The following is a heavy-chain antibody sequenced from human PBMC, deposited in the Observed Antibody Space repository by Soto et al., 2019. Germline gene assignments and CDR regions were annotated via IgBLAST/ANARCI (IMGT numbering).Heavy chain of an antibody. CDR1: GGSNTSGGFY. Sequence: QVQLQESGPGLVKPSQTLSLTCSVSGGSNTSGGFYWSWIRQHPEKGLEWIAYIFHSGSTDFNPSLKGRIIISADTSTNQFSLKLTSVTAADTAVYYCVRGGIAGNWFDPWGQGTLVTVSS. V-gene: IGHV4-31*03. D-gene: IGHD6-13*01. CDR3: VRGGIAGNWFDP. J-gene: IGHJ5*02. CDR2: IFHSGST.